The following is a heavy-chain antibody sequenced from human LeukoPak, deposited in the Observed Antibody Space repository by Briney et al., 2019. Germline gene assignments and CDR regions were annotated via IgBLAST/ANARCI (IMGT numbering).Heavy chain of an antibody. J-gene: IGHJ3*02. V-gene: IGHV4-39*01. CDR2: IYYSGNT. CDR1: GGTISSSSYY. D-gene: IGHD2-2*01. CDR3: ARQTGCSSTSCYFGFDI. Sequence: SETLSLTCTVSGGTISSSSYYWGWIRQPPGKGLEWIGSIYYSGNTYHNPSLKSRVTISVDTSKNQFSLKLSSVTAADTAVDYCARQTGCSSTSCYFGFDIWGQGTMVTVSS.